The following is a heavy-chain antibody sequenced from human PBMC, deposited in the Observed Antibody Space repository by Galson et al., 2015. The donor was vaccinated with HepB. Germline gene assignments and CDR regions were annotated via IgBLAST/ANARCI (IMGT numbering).Heavy chain of an antibody. J-gene: IGHJ4*02. CDR1: GYRLSELS. CDR3: ATDFKGAALVPFEY. Sequence: SVKVSCKVSGYRLSELSMHWVRQAPGKGLEWMGGFHPENGYTNYAQTFRGRVTMTEDTSTDTAYMELSSLRCEDTAVYYCATDFKGAALVPFEYWGQGTPVTVSS. CDR2: FHPENGYT. V-gene: IGHV1-24*01. D-gene: IGHD2-8*02.